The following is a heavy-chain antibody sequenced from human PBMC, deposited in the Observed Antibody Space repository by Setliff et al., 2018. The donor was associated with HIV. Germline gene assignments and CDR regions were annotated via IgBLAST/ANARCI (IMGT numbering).Heavy chain of an antibody. CDR1: GFTFNHYG. Sequence: AAVKVSCKTSGFTFNHYGITWVRQAPGQGLEWMGWISAYNGDTKYSQTFQGRVTMTTDTSTATVYMELSSLRSDDTAVYYCARDNIIWSKDYWGQGTLVTVSS. D-gene: IGHD3-10*01. V-gene: IGHV1-18*01. J-gene: IGHJ4*02. CDR2: ISAYNGDT. CDR3: ARDNIIWSKDY.